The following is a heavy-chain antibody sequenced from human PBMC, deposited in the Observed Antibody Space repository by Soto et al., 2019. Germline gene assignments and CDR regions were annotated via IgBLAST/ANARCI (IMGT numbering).Heavy chain of an antibody. Sequence: PGGSLRLSCAASGFTFSSYWMSWVRQAPGKGLEWVANIKQDGGEKYYVDSVKGRFTISRDNAKNSLYLQMNSLRAEDTAVYYCARNYDFWSGYPPDYYYYGMDVWGQGTTVTVSS. V-gene: IGHV3-7*03. J-gene: IGHJ6*02. D-gene: IGHD3-3*01. CDR2: IKQDGGEK. CDR3: ARNYDFWSGYPPDYYYYGMDV. CDR1: GFTFSSYW.